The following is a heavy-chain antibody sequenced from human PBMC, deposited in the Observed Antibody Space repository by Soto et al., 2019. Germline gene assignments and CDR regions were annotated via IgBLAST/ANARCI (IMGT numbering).Heavy chain of an antibody. D-gene: IGHD1-26*01. V-gene: IGHV3-21*01. CDR1: FTFSMYS. J-gene: IGHJ5*02. Sequence: EVQVVESGGGLVQPGGSLRLSCSFTFSMYSMSWVRKAPGKGREWVASISSGGSYIKYADSVKGRFTISRDNAKNSVSLQMNSLRVDDTAVYFCTRDQGGSYDSWFDPWGQGTLVTVSS. CDR2: ISSGGSYI. CDR3: TRDQGGSYDSWFDP.